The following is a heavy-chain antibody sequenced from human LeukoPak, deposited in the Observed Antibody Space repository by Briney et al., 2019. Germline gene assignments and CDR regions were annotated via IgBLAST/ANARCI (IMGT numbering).Heavy chain of an antibody. D-gene: IGHD6-13*01. V-gene: IGHV4-39*02. Sequence: SETLSLTCTVSGGSISSSSYYWGWIRQPPGKGLEWIGSIYYSGSTYYNPSLKSRVTISVDTSKNQFSLKLSSVTAADTAVYYCAREQQLIPAQYFQHWGQGTLVTVSS. CDR3: AREQQLIPAQYFQH. CDR1: GGSISSSSYY. J-gene: IGHJ1*01. CDR2: IYYSGST.